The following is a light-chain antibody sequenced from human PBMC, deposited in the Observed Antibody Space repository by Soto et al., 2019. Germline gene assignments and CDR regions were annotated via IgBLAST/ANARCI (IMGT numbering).Light chain of an antibody. CDR1: QGLVYSHGNTY. CDR2: KIS. Sequence: DVVMTQSPLSLPVTLGQPATISCRSSQGLVYSHGNTYLSWFQQRPGQSPRRLISKISIRDSGVPDRFSGSGSGTEFTLKISRVEAEDVGVYYCLQGTRWPWTFGQGTRVEIK. CDR3: LQGTRWPWT. J-gene: IGKJ1*01. V-gene: IGKV2-30*01.